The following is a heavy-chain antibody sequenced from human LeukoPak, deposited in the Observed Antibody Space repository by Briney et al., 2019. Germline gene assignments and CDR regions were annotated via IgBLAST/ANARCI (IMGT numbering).Heavy chain of an antibody. D-gene: IGHD3-22*01. Sequence: GGSLRLSCAASGFTFSTYAMSWVRQVPGKGLEWVSYISSSSSYTNYADSVKGRFTISRDNAKNSLYLQMNSLRAEDTAVYYCARIVVVTASTFDYWGQGTLVTVSS. CDR3: ARIVVVTASTFDY. V-gene: IGHV3-11*03. CDR2: ISSSSSYT. CDR1: GFTFSTYA. J-gene: IGHJ4*02.